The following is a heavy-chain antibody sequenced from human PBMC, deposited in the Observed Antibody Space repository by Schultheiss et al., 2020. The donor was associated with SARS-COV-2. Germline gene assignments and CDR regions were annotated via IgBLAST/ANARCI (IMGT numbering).Heavy chain of an antibody. D-gene: IGHD3-16*01. J-gene: IGHJ4*02. Sequence: GSLRLSCAASGFTFSDYYMSWIRQAPGKGLEWIGSIYHSGSTYYNPSLKSRVSISVDTSKNQFSLKLSSVTAADTAVYYCARRGRGASPDYWGQGTLVTVSS. V-gene: IGHV4-38-2*01. CDR3: ARRGRGASPDY. CDR2: IYHSGST. CDR1: GFTFSDYY.